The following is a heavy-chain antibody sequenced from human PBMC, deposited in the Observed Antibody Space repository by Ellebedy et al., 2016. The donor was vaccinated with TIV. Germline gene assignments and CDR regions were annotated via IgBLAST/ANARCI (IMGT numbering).Heavy chain of an antibody. J-gene: IGHJ6*02. Sequence: GESLKISXKGSGYSFTSYWISWVRQMPGKGLEWMGRIDPSDSYTNYSPSFQGHVTISADKSISTAYLQWSSLKASDTAMYYCARHGRPGLRLGELSSYGMDVWGQGTTVTVSS. CDR1: GYSFTSYW. CDR3: ARHGRPGLRLGELSSYGMDV. D-gene: IGHD3-16*02. CDR2: IDPSDSYT. V-gene: IGHV5-10-1*01.